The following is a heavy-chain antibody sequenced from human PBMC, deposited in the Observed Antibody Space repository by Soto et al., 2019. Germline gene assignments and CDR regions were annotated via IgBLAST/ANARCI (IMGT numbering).Heavy chain of an antibody. D-gene: IGHD2-2*01. Sequence: GGSLRLSCAASGFTFSSYAMSWVRQAPGKGLEWVSAISGSGGSTYYADSVKGRFTISRDNSKNTLYLKMNSLRAEETAVYYCAKVGSQGAVPPKDYYYYYYYMDVWGKGTTVTVSS. CDR2: ISGSGGST. CDR1: GFTFSSYA. CDR3: AKVGSQGAVPPKDYYYYYYYMDV. V-gene: IGHV3-23*01. J-gene: IGHJ6*03.